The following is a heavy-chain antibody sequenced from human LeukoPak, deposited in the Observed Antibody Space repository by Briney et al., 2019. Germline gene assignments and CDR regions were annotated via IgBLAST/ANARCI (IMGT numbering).Heavy chain of an antibody. V-gene: IGHV4-30-4*01. D-gene: IGHD3-22*01. J-gene: IGHJ4*02. CDR1: GGSISSGDYY. CDR3: ASHNYGSRGYLNYLFDY. CDR2: IHYTGST. Sequence: SETLSLTCTVSGGSISSGDYYWSWIRQPPGKGLEWIGYIHYTGSTYYNPSLKSRVTMSVDTSKNQFSLKLTSVTAADTAVYYCASHNYGSRGYLNYLFDYWGQGTLVTVSS.